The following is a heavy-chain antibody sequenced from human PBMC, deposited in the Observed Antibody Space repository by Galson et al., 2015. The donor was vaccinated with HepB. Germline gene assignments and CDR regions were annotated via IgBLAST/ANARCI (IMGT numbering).Heavy chain of an antibody. CDR2: FRSNSEHI. V-gene: IGHV3-21*01. CDR3: ARDAAVRSYDFWSGYSDY. CDR1: AFTYSGYI. D-gene: IGHD3-3*01. J-gene: IGHJ4*02. Sequence: PLRLECAAYAFTYSGYIMNGVRQAQGKGLEWVPSFRSNSEHIFYAAAVKGRFTISRDNAKNSVYLQMSSLRAEDTAVYYCARDAAVRSYDFWSGYSDYWGQGTLVTVSS.